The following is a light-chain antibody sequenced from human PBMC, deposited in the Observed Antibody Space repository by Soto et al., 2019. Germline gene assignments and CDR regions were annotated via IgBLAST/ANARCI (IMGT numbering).Light chain of an antibody. CDR2: AAS. J-gene: IGKJ5*01. V-gene: IGKV1-27*01. Sequence: DIQMTQSPSSLSASVGDRVTITCRASQGISNFLAWYQQKPGKVPKLLISAASTLQSGVPSRFSGSGSGKDFTLTITILHTEDVATDYCQKYSSVITFRQGTRLEIK. CDR3: QKYSSVIT. CDR1: QGISNF.